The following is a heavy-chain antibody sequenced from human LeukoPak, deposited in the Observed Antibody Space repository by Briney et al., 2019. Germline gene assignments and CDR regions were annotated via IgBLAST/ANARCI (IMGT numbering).Heavy chain of an antibody. CDR3: ARDNGPEEQNYYFDY. D-gene: IGHD1/OR15-1a*01. Sequence: PSETLSLTCTVSGGSISSSSYYWGWIRQPPGKGLEWIGSLYYSGSTYYNPSLKSRVTISVDTSKNQFSLKLSSVTAADTAVYYCARDNGPEEQNYYFDYWGQGTLVTVSS. V-gene: IGHV4-39*07. CDR1: GGSISSSSYY. CDR2: LYYSGST. J-gene: IGHJ4*02.